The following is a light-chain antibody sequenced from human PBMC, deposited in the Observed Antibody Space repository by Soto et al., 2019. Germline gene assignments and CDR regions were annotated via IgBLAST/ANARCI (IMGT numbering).Light chain of an antibody. CDR1: QGIRND. Sequence: AIQMTQSPSSLSASVGDRVTITCRASQGIRNDLDWYQQKPGKAPKLLIYATSNLQSGFPSRFSVSGSGTDFTLTISSLQPEDFATYYCLQDYNYPYTFGQGTKLEIK. CDR2: ATS. V-gene: IGKV1-6*01. CDR3: LQDYNYPYT. J-gene: IGKJ2*01.